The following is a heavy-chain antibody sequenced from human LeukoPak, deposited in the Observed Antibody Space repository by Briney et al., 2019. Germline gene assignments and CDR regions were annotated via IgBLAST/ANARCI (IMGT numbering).Heavy chain of an antibody. V-gene: IGHV4-4*07. Sequence: PSETLSLTCTVSGGSISSYYWSWIRQPAGKGLGWIGRIYTSGSTNYNPSLKSRVTMSVDTSKNQFSLKLSSVTAADTAVYYCARDEGAFQHWGQGTLVTVSS. CDR3: ARDEGAFQH. CDR2: IYTSGST. D-gene: IGHD3-16*01. J-gene: IGHJ1*01. CDR1: GGSISSYY.